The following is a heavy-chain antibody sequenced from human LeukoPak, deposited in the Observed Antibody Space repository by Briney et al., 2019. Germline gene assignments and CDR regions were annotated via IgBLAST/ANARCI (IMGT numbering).Heavy chain of an antibody. V-gene: IGHV1-69*01. D-gene: IGHD3-22*01. Sequence: GSSVKVSCKASGGTFTSHAITWVRQAPGQGLEWMAGIIPIYGSASYAQKFQGRVTITSDESTRTVYMELSSLRSEDTAVYYCAGFFYDNSHDAFDLWGQGTMVTVSS. J-gene: IGHJ3*01. CDR3: AGFFYDNSHDAFDL. CDR1: GGTFTSHA. CDR2: IIPIYGSA.